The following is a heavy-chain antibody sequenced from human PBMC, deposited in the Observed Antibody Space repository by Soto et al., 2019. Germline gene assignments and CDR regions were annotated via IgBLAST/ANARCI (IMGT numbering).Heavy chain of an antibody. CDR1: GFTFSSYG. CDR2: ISYDGSNK. V-gene: IGHV3-30*18. J-gene: IGHJ4*02. CDR3: AKDRGYGDYGRGFDY. Sequence: QVQLVESGGGVVQPGRSLRLSCAASGFTFSSYGMHWVRQAPGKGLEWVAVISYDGSNKYYADSVKGRFTISRDNSKNTLYLQMNSLRAEDTAVYYCAKDRGYGDYGRGFDYWGQGTLVTVSS. D-gene: IGHD4-17*01.